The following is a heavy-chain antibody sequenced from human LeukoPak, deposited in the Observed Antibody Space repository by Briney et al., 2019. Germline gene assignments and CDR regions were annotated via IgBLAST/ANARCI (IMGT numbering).Heavy chain of an antibody. V-gene: IGHV3-48*01. CDR1: GSTFRHYD. CDR2: ISSSSRTI. CDR3: ARDFHRRLYDSSGYYPY. Sequence: GGSLRLSCVASGSTFRHYDMNWVRQAPGKGLEWVSYISSSSRTINYADSVKGRFTISRDNAKNSLYLQMNSLRAEDTAVYYCARDFHRRLYDSSGYYPYWGQGTLVTVSS. J-gene: IGHJ4*02. D-gene: IGHD3-22*01.